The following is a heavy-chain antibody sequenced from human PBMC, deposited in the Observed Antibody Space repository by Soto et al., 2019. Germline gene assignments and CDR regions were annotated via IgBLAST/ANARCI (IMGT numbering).Heavy chain of an antibody. J-gene: IGHJ6*02. V-gene: IGHV1-18*01. CDR3: ARATGSSYGMDV. CDR2: ISAYNDNT. D-gene: IGHD3-9*01. CDR1: GYTFTSYG. Sequence: ASVKVSCKASGYTFTSYGISWVRQAPGQGLEWMGWISAYNDNTNYAQKLQGRVTMTTDTSTSTAYMELRSLRSDYTAVYYCARATGSSYGMDVWGQGTTVTVSS.